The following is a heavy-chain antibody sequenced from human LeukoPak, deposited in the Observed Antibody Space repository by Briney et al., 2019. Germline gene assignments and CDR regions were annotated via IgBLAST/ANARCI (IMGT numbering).Heavy chain of an antibody. D-gene: IGHD3-22*01. J-gene: IGHJ4*02. V-gene: IGHV1-18*01. Sequence: ASVKDSCKASGYTFTSYGISWVRQAPGQGLEWMGWISAYNGNTNYAQKLQGRVTMTTDTSTSTAYMELRSLRSDDTAVYYCARSHYYDSSGYYYHFDYWGQGTLVTVSS. CDR2: ISAYNGNT. CDR1: GYTFTSYG. CDR3: ARSHYYDSSGYYYHFDY.